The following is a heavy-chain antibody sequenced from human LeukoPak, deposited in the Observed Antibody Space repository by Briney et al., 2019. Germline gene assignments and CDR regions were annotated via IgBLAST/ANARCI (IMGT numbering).Heavy chain of an antibody. CDR1: GYTFTSYD. CDR3: ARGMARHDICSGYYTPSFDY. CDR2: MNPNSGNT. Sequence: ASVKVSCKASGYTFTSYDINWVRQATGQGLEWMGWMNPNSGNTGYAQKFQGRVTMTRNTSISTAYMELSSLRSEDTAVYYCARGMARHDICSGYYTPSFDYWGQGTLVTVSP. D-gene: IGHD3-3*01. J-gene: IGHJ4*02. V-gene: IGHV1-8*01.